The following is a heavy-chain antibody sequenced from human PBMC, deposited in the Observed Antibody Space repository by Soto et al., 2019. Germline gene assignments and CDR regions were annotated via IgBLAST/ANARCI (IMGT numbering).Heavy chain of an antibody. CDR1: GGSFSGYY. CDR2: INHSGST. CDR3: ARGVGGGDYAEWFDP. J-gene: IGHJ5*02. V-gene: IGHV4-34*01. D-gene: IGHD4-17*01. Sequence: PSERLSRTCAVDGGSFSGYYWSWIRQPPRKGLEWIGEINHSGSTNYNPSLKSRVTISVDTSKNQFSLKLSSVTAADTAVYYCARGVGGGDYAEWFDPWGQGTLVTVSS.